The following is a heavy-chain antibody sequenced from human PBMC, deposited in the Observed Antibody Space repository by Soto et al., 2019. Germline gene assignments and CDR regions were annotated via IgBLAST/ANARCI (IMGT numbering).Heavy chain of an antibody. J-gene: IGHJ6*02. V-gene: IGHV3-13*04. CDR1: GFTFSSYD. CDR2: IGTAGDT. D-gene: IGHD3-10*01. CDR3: ARGVGYYGSAPMDV. Sequence: EVQLVESGGGLVQPGGSLRLSCAASGFTFSSYDMHWVRQATGKGLEWVSAIGTAGDTYYPGSVKGRFTISRENAKNSLYLQMNSLRAGDTAVYYCARGVGYYGSAPMDVWGQGTTVTVSS.